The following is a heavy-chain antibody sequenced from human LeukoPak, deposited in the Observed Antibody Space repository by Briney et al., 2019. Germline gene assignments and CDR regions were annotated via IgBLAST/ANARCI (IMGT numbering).Heavy chain of an antibody. CDR2: IIPIFGTA. CDR3: AREAHYDILTGYYIPYDY. Sequence: GASVKVSCKASGGTFSSYAISWVRQAPGQGLEWMGGIIPIFGTANYAQKLQGRVTMTTDTSTSTAYMELRSLRSDDTAVYYCAREAHYDILTGYYIPYDYWGQGTLVTVSS. CDR1: GGTFSSYA. D-gene: IGHD3-9*01. J-gene: IGHJ4*02. V-gene: IGHV1-69*05.